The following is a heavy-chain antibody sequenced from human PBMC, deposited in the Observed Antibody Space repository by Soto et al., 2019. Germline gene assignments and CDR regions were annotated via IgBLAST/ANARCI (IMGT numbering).Heavy chain of an antibody. D-gene: IGHD6-13*01. CDR2: ISGSGGST. CDR3: EKDLHLGPQQMGNWFAP. J-gene: IGHJ5*01. CDR1: GFTFSSYA. V-gene: IGHV3-23*01. Sequence: EVQLLESGGGLVQPGGSLRLSCAASGFTFSSYAMSWVRQAPGKGLEWVSAISGSGGSTYYADSVKVRFTIYRDNSKNSLYLQTNSLKAEDTGVYYCEKDLHLGPQQMGNWFAPWGQGKLVTV.